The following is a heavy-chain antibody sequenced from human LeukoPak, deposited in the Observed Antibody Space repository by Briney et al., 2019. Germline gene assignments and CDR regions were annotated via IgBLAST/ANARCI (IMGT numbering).Heavy chain of an antibody. D-gene: IGHD4-23*01. CDR3: ARDYGGSSPFDY. CDR2: ISSSGSTI. J-gene: IGHJ4*02. CDR1: GFTFSNYN. Sequence: GGSLRLSCAASGFTFSNYNMNWVRQAPGKGLEWVSYISSSGSTIYYADSVKGRFTISRDNAKNSLYLQMNSLRAEDTAVYYCARDYGGSSPFDYWGQGTLVTVSS. V-gene: IGHV3-48*04.